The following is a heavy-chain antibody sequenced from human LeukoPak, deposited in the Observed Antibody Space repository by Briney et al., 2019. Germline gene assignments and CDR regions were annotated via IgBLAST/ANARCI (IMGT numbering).Heavy chain of an antibody. CDR1: GGTFSSYA. CDR3: ARAIVPAATYYYYYYMDV. J-gene: IGHJ6*03. V-gene: IGHV1-69*05. D-gene: IGHD2-2*01. CDR2: IIPIFGTA. Sequence: ASVKVSCKASGGTFSSYAISWVRQAPGQGLEWMGGIIPIFGTANYAQKLQGRVTITTDESTSTAYMELSSLRSEDTAVYYCARAIVPAATYYYYYYMDVWGKGTTATVSS.